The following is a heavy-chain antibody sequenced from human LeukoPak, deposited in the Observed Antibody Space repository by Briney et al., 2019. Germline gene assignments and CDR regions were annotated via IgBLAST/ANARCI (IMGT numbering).Heavy chain of an antibody. Sequence: PGGSLTLSCEASGFTFSRYWMHWVRQAPGKGLVWGSRIKSDGKTNYADSVKGRFTISRDNAKNTVSLQMDSLRAEDTGVYYCARAPSEVGGYFPEYFRHWGQGTLVTVSS. D-gene: IGHD3-22*01. CDR3: ARAPSEVGGYFPEYFRH. CDR1: GFTFSRYW. J-gene: IGHJ1*01. CDR2: IKSDGKT. V-gene: IGHV3-74*01.